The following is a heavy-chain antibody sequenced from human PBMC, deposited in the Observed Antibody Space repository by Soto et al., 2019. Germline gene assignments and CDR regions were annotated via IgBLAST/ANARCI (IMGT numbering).Heavy chain of an antibody. Sequence: QVQLVQSGAEVKKPGSSVKVSCKASGGTFSSYTISWVRQAPGQGLEWMGRIIPILGIANYAQKFQGRVTITADKSTSTGYMELSSLRSEDTAVYYCALRRDPFYSSNRYFGGSWGQGTLVTVSS. CDR2: IIPILGIA. J-gene: IGHJ4*02. CDR3: ALRRDPFYSSNRYFGGS. V-gene: IGHV1-69*02. CDR1: GGTFSSYT. D-gene: IGHD6-13*01.